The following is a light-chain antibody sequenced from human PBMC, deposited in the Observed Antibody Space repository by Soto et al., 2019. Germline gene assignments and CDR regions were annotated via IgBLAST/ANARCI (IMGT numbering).Light chain of an antibody. V-gene: IGKV1-39*01. J-gene: IGKJ5*01. Sequence: DIQLTQSPSSLSASVGDRVTMTCRASETISTFLNWYQHKPGKAPKLLISASSRLQSGVPSRFSGSGSGTDFTLNIDSLRPEDFASYYCQQRYSSSPITFGPVKRLDIK. CDR1: ETISTF. CDR3: QQRYSSSPIT. CDR2: ASS.